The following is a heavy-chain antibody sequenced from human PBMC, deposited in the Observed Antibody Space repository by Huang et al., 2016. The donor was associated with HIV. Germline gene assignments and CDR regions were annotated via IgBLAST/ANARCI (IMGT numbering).Heavy chain of an antibody. CDR2: IYPGDSHT. CDR1: GYSFTRYW. CDR3: ASGHGAAAATYARNPSDYWYFDL. D-gene: IGHD6-13*01. V-gene: IGHV5-51*04. Sequence: EVQLVQSGAEVKKPGESLKISCKGFGYSFTRYWIGWVRQMPGNGLEWMGMIYPGDSHTRARPSFQGQVTISADKPISTTYLHFSSLKASDTAIYYCASGHGAAAATYARNPSDYWYFDLWGRGTLVTVSS. J-gene: IGHJ2*01.